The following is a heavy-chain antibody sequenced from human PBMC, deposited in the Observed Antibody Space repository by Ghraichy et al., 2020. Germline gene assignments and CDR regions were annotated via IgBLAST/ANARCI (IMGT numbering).Heavy chain of an antibody. V-gene: IGHV4-30-4*01. CDR2: IHYSGST. CDR1: GGSISSGDYY. J-gene: IGHJ4*02. CDR3: FRGARNCTWGVCSKSFYY. Sequence: TLSLTCTVSGGSISSGDYYWSWIRQPPGKGLEWIGYIHYSGSTYYNPSLKSRISISVDTSRNQFSLKLSSVTAADTAVYYCFRGARNCTWGVCSKSFYYWGQGTLVTVSS. D-gene: IGHD2-8*02.